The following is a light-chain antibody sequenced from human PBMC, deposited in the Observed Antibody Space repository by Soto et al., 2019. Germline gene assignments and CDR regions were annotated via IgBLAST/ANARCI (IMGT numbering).Light chain of an antibody. CDR1: QSISSN. V-gene: IGKV3-20*01. CDR2: AAS. CDR3: QQYGSSPLT. Sequence: EIVRTQSPATLYVSPLEGATLSCRASQSISSNLAWYQQKPGKAPRLLIFAASTRDTGTPDRFSGSASGTDFTLTICRLEPDDFAVYYCQQYGSSPLTFGGGTKVDNK. J-gene: IGKJ4*01.